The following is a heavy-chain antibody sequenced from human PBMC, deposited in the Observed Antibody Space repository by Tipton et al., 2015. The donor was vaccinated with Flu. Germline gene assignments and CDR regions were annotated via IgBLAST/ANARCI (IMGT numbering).Heavy chain of an antibody. V-gene: IGHV3-21*01. D-gene: IGHD2-2*01. Sequence: LRLSCEASGFTFNSHSMAWVRQAPGRGLEWVSSISSASRFTHYADSVEGRFTISRDNAKKSLYLQMSSLRADDTAVYYCAKEQRFTSSWDINGPYFFDYWGLGTLVTVSS. CDR3: AKEQRFTSSWDINGPYFFDY. CDR1: GFTFNSHS. J-gene: IGHJ4*02. CDR2: ISSASRFT.